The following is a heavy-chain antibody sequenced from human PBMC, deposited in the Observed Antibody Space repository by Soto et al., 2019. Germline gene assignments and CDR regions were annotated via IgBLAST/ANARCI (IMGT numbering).Heavy chain of an antibody. CDR2: ISYDGSNK. J-gene: IGHJ4*02. V-gene: IGHV3-30*18. Sequence: QVQLVESGGGVVQPGRSLRLSCAASGFTFSSYGMHWVRQAPGKGLEWVAVISYDGSNKYYADSVKGRFTISRDNSKNTLYLQMNSLRAEDTAVYYCAKDLVYQLSWYYFGYWGQGTLVTVSS. D-gene: IGHD2-2*01. CDR3: AKDLVYQLSWYYFGY. CDR1: GFTFSSYG.